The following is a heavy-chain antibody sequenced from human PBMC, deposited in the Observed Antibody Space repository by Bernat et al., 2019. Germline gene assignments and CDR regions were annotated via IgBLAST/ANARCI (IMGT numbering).Heavy chain of an antibody. CDR3: ARDSSSSWLFYYYHYGMDV. CDR2: INAGNGNT. V-gene: IGHV1-3*01. J-gene: IGHJ6*02. CDR1: GYTFTSYA. D-gene: IGHD6-13*01. Sequence: QVQLVQSGAEVKKPGASVKVSCKASGYTFTSYAMHWVRQAPGQRLEWMGWINAGNGNTKYSQKFQGRVTITRDTSASTAYMELSSLRSEDTAVYYCARDSSSSWLFYYYHYGMDVWGQGTTVTVSS.